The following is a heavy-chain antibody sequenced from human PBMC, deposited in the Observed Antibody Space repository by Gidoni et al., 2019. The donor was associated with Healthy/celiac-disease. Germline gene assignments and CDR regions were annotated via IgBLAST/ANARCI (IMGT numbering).Heavy chain of an antibody. Sequence: QVQLVQSGAEGKKPGASGKVSCQASGGTVSSDAISWVRQAPGQGLEWMGGIIPIFGTANYAQTFQGRVTITADESTSTAYMELSSLRSEDTAVYYCARTRYRGYDSLVLLGMDVWGQGTTVTVSS. J-gene: IGHJ6*02. CDR1: GGTVSSDA. CDR3: ARTRYRGYDSLVLLGMDV. D-gene: IGHD5-12*01. CDR2: IIPIFGTA. V-gene: IGHV1-69*01.